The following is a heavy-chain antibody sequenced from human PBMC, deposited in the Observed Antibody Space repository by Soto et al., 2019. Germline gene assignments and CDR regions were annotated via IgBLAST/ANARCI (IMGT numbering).Heavy chain of an antibody. CDR1: GGTFSSYA. V-gene: IGHV1-69*12. Sequence: QAQLVQSGAEVKKPGSSVKVSCKASGGTFSSYAISWVRQAPGQGLEWMGGIIPIFGTANYAQKFQGRVTITADESTSTAYMELSSLRSEDTAVYYCARASAIFGVVGAFWYFDYWGQGTLVTVSS. CDR3: ARASAIFGVVGAFWYFDY. D-gene: IGHD3-3*01. J-gene: IGHJ4*02. CDR2: IIPIFGTA.